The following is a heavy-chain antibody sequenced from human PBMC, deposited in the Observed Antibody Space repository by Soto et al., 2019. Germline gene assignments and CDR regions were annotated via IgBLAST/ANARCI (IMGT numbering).Heavy chain of an antibody. V-gene: IGHV1-69*01. D-gene: IGHD3-22*01. Sequence: QVQLVQSGAEVKKPGSSVKVSCKASGGTFSSYAISWVRQAPGQGLEWMGGIIPIFGTANYAQKFQGRVRMTGDDSRRTAYRGRRSVRFGAPAVYFCAGGDYDSSVYSVYGYFDLGGRGTRVTVSS. CDR1: GGTFSSYA. CDR2: IIPIFGTA. CDR3: AGGDYDSSVYSVYGYFDL. J-gene: IGHJ2*01.